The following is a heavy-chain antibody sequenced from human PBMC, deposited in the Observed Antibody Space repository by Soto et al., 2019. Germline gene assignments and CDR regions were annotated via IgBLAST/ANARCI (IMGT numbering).Heavy chain of an antibody. D-gene: IGHD2-8*01. Sequence: PSETLSLTCTVSGGSISHYYWSWIRQSPGKGLEWIGYAYYSGSTDYNPSLKSRVTMPVDTSKNQVSLKLNSVTTADTAVYYCARDRSTYGGGGTGEVKENWFDPWGPGTLVTVSS. J-gene: IGHJ5*02. CDR1: GGSISHYY. V-gene: IGHV4-59*01. CDR2: AYYSGST. CDR3: ARDRSTYGGGGTGEVKENWFDP.